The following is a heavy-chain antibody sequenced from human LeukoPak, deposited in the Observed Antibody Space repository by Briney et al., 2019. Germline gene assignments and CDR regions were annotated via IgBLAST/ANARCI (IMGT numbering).Heavy chain of an antibody. CDR2: IYHSGST. J-gene: IGHJ6*03. CDR3: ARVSGEDSHVRYYYYYMDV. V-gene: IGHV4-30-2*01. D-gene: IGHD3-10*02. CDR1: GGSISSGGYY. Sequence: SETLSLTCTVSGGSISSGGYYWSWIRQPPGKGLEWIGYIYHSGSTYYNPSLKSRVTISVDRSKNQFSLKLSSVTAADTAVYYCARVSGEDSHVRYYYYYMDVWGKGTTVTVSS.